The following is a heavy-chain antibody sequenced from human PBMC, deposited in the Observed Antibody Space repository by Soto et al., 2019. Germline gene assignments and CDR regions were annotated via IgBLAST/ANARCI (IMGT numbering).Heavy chain of an antibody. CDR1: GFTFSSYG. CDR3: ARDSWGQWEPVVGIADY. J-gene: IGHJ4*02. D-gene: IGHD1-26*01. Sequence: QVQLVESGGGVVQSGRSLRLSCAASGFTFSSYGMHWVRQAPGKGLEWVAVIWYDGSNKYYADSVKGRFTISRDNSKNTLYLQMNSLRAEDTAVYYCARDSWGQWEPVVGIADYWGQGTLVTVSS. V-gene: IGHV3-33*01. CDR2: IWYDGSNK.